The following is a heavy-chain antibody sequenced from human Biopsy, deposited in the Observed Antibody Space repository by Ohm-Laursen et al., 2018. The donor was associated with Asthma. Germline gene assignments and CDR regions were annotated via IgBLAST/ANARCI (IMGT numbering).Heavy chain of an antibody. J-gene: IGHJ3*02. CDR1: GFSFSNFA. V-gene: IGHV3-30*01. D-gene: IGHD2-15*01. CDR2: ISKDASTQ. CDR3: ASTTPSTVVVARAGAFDI. Sequence: SLRLSCAASGFSFSNFAIHWVRQAPGKGLEWVGVISKDASTQDYADSVKGRFTMARDNSKNTLYLQMNSLRAEDTAVYYCASTTPSTVVVARAGAFDIWGQGTMVTVSS.